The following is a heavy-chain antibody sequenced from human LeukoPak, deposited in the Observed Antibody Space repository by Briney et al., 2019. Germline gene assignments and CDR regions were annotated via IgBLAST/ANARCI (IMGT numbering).Heavy chain of an antibody. CDR2: INTDGSTT. V-gene: IGHV3-74*01. D-gene: IGHD3-10*01. J-gene: IGHJ4*02. CDR3: ARDRWLGNSLSPFDY. Sequence: GGSLRLSCAASGFTFRDYWMQWVRQAPGKGLVWVSRINTDGSTTTYAASVKGRFTISRDNAKDTLYLQMDSLRAEDTAVYYCARDRWLGNSLSPFDYWGQGTLVTVSS. CDR1: GFTFRDYW.